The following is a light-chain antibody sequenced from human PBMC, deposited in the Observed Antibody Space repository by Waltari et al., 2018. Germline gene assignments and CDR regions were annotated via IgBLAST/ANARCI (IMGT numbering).Light chain of an antibody. Sequence: QSALTQPASVSGSPGQSLTIFCAGPSSDVGGYDYVSWYQQHPGKAPELIIYDVSNRPSGVSDRFSGSKSGNTASLTISGLQADDEADYYCSSYSSSSTLYVFGTGTKVTV. CDR2: DVS. CDR1: SSDVGGYDY. CDR3: SSYSSSSTLYV. V-gene: IGLV2-14*03. J-gene: IGLJ1*01.